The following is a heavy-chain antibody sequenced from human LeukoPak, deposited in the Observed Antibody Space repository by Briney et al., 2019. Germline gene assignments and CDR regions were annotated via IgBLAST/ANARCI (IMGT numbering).Heavy chain of an antibody. V-gene: IGHV3-74*01. CDR2: INSDGSST. Sequence: GGSLRLSCAASGFTFSSYWMHWVRQAPGKGLVWVSRINSDGSSTSYADSVKGRFTISRDNAKNTLYLQMNSLRAEDTAVYYCARGYYDFWNGYSTWYDYWGQGTLVTVSS. D-gene: IGHD3-3*01. CDR3: ARGYYDFWNGYSTWYDY. CDR1: GFTFSSYW. J-gene: IGHJ4*02.